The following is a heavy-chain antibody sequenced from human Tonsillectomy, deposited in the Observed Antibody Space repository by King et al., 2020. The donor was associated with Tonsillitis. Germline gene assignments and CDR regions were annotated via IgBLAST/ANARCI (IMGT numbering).Heavy chain of an antibody. J-gene: IGHJ4*02. CDR2: ISYDGSNK. D-gene: IGHD3-22*01. CDR3: ARYSYYYDSSGYYAPSDY. Sequence: VQLVESGGGVVQPGRSLRLSCAASGFTFSSYAMHWVRQAPGKGLEWVAVISYDGSNKYYADSVKGRFTISRDNSKNKLYLQMNSLRAEDTAVYYCARYSYYYDSSGYYAPSDYWGQGTLVTVSS. CDR1: GFTFSSYA. V-gene: IGHV3-30-3*01.